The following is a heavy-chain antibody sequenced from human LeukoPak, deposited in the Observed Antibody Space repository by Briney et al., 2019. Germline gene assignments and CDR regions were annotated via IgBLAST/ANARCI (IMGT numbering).Heavy chain of an antibody. V-gene: IGHV1-8*01. J-gene: IGHJ4*02. Sequence: ASVKVSCKASGYTFTSYDINWVRQATGQGLEWMGWMNPNSGNTGYAQKFQGRVTMTRNTSISTAYMELSSQRSEDTAVYYCARGKYCSGGSCYSLKNDYWGQGTLVTVSS. D-gene: IGHD2-15*01. CDR1: GYTFTSYD. CDR3: ARGKYCSGGSCYSLKNDY. CDR2: MNPNSGNT.